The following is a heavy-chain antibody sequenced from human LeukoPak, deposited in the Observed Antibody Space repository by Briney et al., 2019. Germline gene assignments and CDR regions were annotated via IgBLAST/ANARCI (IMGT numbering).Heavy chain of an antibody. J-gene: IGHJ4*02. CDR2: IYNSGST. D-gene: IGHD5-18*01. Sequence: SETLSLTCTVSGGSIRSYYWSWIRQPPGKGLEWIGYIYNSGSTNYNPSLKSRVTISVDTSKNQFSLKLSSVTAADTAVYYCAREWDGYSGVFDYWGQGTLVTVSS. CDR3: AREWDGYSGVFDY. CDR1: GGSIRSYY. V-gene: IGHV4-59*01.